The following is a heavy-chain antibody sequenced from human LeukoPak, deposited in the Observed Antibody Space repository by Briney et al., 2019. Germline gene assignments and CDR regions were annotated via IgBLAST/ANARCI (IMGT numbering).Heavy chain of an antibody. CDR2: INPNSGGT. V-gene: IGHV1-2*02. CDR1: GYTFTGYY. CDR3: ARDRGHYGDYVYSWFDP. J-gene: IGHJ5*02. D-gene: IGHD4-17*01. Sequence: ASVKVSCKASGYTFTGYYIHWVRQAPGQGLEWMGWINPNSGGTNYTQKFQGRVTMTRDTSISTAYMELSRLKSDDTAVYYCARDRGHYGDYVYSWFDPCGQGTRVTVSS.